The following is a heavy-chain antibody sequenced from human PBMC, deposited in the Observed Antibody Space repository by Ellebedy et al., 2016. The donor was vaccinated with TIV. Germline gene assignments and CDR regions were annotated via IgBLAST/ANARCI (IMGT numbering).Heavy chain of an antibody. D-gene: IGHD5-18*01. V-gene: IGHV3-23*01. J-gene: IGHJ4*02. Sequence: GESLKISCEASGFTFSNYAMCSVRQAPGMGLEWVSTINGYTTYYADSVKGRFTIPRDNSKRTVDLQMNSLRAEDTAVYFCAKDRTSGDGYWVFDNWGQGTLVSVSS. CDR1: GFTFSNYA. CDR3: AKDRTSGDGYWVFDN. CDR2: INGYTT.